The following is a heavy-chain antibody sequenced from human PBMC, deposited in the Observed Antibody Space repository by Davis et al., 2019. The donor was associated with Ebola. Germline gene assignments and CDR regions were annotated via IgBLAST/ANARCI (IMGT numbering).Heavy chain of an antibody. V-gene: IGHV1-8*01. D-gene: IGHD2-2*01. J-gene: IGHJ6*03. CDR2: MNPNSGNT. CDR3: ARKHINCSSTSCDLYYYYMDV. CDR1: GYTFTSYD. Sequence: ASVKVSCKASGYTFTSYDINWVRQATGQGLEWMGWMNPNSGNTGYAQKFQGRVTLTADESTNTAYMELSSLRSEDTAVYYCARKHINCSSTSCDLYYYYMDVWGKGTTVTVSS.